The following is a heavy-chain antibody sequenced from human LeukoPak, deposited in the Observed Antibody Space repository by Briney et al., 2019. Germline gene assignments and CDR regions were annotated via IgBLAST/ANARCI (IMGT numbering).Heavy chain of an antibody. Sequence: GGSLRLSCAASGFTFSDYWMIWVREAPGKGLEWVANIRPDGNDRYLVDSARGRFTISRDNAKNSLYLQMNSLRAEDTAMYYCARGTAGAYDYWGQGTLVTVSS. D-gene: IGHD4/OR15-4a*01. CDR3: ARGTAGAYDY. V-gene: IGHV3-7*01. J-gene: IGHJ4*02. CDR1: GFTFSDYW. CDR2: IRPDGNDR.